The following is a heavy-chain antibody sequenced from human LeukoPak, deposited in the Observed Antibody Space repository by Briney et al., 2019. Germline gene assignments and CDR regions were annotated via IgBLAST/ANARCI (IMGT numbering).Heavy chain of an antibody. CDR1: GYTFTDYY. J-gene: IGHJ4*02. CDR3: ARDGAFDY. V-gene: IGHV1-2*02. Sequence: ASVKVSCKASGYTFTDYYMHWVRQAPGQGLEWMGWINPNSGDTNYAHKFQGRVTMTRDTSISTAYMEVSRLTSDDTAVFCCARDGAFDYWGQGTLVTVSS. CDR2: INPNSGDT. D-gene: IGHD3-16*01.